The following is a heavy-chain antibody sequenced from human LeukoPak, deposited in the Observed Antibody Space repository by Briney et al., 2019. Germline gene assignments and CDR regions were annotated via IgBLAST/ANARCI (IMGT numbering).Heavy chain of an antibody. D-gene: IGHD3-9*01. J-gene: IGHJ6*02. Sequence: PGRSLRLSCAASGFTFSSYGMHWVRQAPGKGLEWVAVISYDGSNKYYADSVKGRFTISRDNSKNTLYLQMDSLRAEDTAVYYCAGLYDILTGYKYYYGMDVWGQGTTVTVSS. CDR1: GFTFSSYG. CDR3: AGLYDILTGYKYYYGMDV. CDR2: ISYDGSNK. V-gene: IGHV3-30*19.